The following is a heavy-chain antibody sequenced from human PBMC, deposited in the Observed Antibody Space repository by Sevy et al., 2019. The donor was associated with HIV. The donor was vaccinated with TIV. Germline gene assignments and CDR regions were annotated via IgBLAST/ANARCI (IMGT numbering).Heavy chain of an antibody. Sequence: GGSLRLSCAASGFTFSSYAMSWVRQAPGKGLEWVSAISGSGGSTYYADSVKGRFTISRENSKNTLYLQMNSLRAEDTAVYYCAKGGYCSSTSCYFLSSSWYERGQYYYYYYGMDVWGQGPTVTVSS. V-gene: IGHV3-23*01. J-gene: IGHJ6*02. CDR2: ISGSGGST. D-gene: IGHD2-2*01. CDR1: GFTFSSYA. CDR3: AKGGYCSSTSCYFLSSSWYERGQYYYYYYGMDV.